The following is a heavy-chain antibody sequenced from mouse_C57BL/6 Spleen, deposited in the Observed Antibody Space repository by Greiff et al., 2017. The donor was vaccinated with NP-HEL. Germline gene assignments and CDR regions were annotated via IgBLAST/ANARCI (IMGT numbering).Heavy chain of an antibody. J-gene: IGHJ4*01. CDR1: GYTFTSYW. Sequence: QVQLKQSGAELVKPGASVKLSCKASGYTFTSYWMHWVKQRPGQGLEWIGMIHPNSGSTNYNEKFKSKATLTVDKSSSTAYMQLSSLTSEDSAVYYCARVITGYYYAMDYWGQGTSVTVSS. CDR2: IHPNSGST. D-gene: IGHD2-4*01. V-gene: IGHV1-64*01. CDR3: ARVITGYYYAMDY.